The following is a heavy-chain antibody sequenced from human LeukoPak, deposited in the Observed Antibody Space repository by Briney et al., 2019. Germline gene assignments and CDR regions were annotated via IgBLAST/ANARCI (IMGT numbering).Heavy chain of an antibody. Sequence: PSETLSLTCAVNGGSLRGYSWTWIRQSPGKGLEWIGDVEESGYGTYSPPLRGRVTILLDMSKNQFSLKLFSVTAADTARYFCARHGPKNDYKYMDVWGEGTTVTVSS. V-gene: IGHV4-34*01. CDR3: ARHGPKNDYKYMDV. CDR2: VEESGYG. J-gene: IGHJ6*03. CDR1: GGSLRGYS.